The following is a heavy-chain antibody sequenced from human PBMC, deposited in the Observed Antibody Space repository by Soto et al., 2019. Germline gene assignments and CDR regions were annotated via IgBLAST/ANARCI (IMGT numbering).Heavy chain of an antibody. J-gene: IGHJ6*02. CDR2: IIPIFGTA. D-gene: IGHD2-2*01. V-gene: IGHV1-69*13. CDR1: GGTFSSYA. CDR3: ARFLNYYCSSTSCYQPYYYYGMDV. Sequence: ASVKVSCKASGGTFSSYAISWVRQAPGQGLEWMGGIIPIFGTANYAQKFQGRVTISADESTSTAYMELSSLRSEDTALYYCARFLNYYCSSTSCYQPYYYYGMDVWGQGTTVTVSS.